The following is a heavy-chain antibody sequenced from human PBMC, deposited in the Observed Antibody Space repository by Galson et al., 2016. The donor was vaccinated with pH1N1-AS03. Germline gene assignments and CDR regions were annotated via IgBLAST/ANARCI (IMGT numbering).Heavy chain of an antibody. V-gene: IGHV3-7*03. CDR3: ASAPRGSGSSYYFDY. CDR2: INQYLIYK. CDR1: GFTFNSYC. Sequence: SLRLSCAASGFTFNSYCIIFFRHSPFNFPYFFSHINQYLIYKYYFYSFKGLFTISRDNSKNSLYLQMNSLRAEDTAVYYCASAPRGSGSSYYFDYRGQGTLVTVSS. D-gene: IGHD6-6*01. J-gene: IGHJ4*02.